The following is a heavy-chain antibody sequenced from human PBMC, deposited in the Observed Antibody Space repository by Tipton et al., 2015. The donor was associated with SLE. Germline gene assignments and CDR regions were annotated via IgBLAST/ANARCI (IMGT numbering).Heavy chain of an antibody. V-gene: IGHV4-59*02. Sequence: TLSLTCTVSGDSVRGSYWSWIRQPPGMGLEWIGFVYYGGSTNMGTTNYNPSLESRLDISVDTSGRLFFLRLSSMTAADTAVYYCARDRLGGPFDYWGQGSLVTVSS. CDR1: GDSVRGSY. CDR3: ARDRLGGPFDY. CDR2: VYYGGST. J-gene: IGHJ4*02. D-gene: IGHD1-26*01.